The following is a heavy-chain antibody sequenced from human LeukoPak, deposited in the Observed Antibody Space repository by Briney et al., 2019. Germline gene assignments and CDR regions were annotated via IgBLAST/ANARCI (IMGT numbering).Heavy chain of an antibody. CDR2: INTDGSTT. J-gene: IGHJ4*02. CDR3: ASLYNWNDVGDFDY. V-gene: IGHV3-74*01. Sequence: SGGSLRLSCAASGFTFSTYRMHWVRQAPGKGLVWVSRINTDGSTTSYADSVKGRFTISRDNAKNTLYLQMSSLRAEDTAVYYCASLYNWNDVGDFDYWGQGTLVTVSS. CDR1: GFTFSTYR. D-gene: IGHD1-20*01.